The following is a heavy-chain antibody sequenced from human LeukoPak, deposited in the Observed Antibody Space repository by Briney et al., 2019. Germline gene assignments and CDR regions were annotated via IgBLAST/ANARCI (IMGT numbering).Heavy chain of an antibody. D-gene: IGHD6-19*01. Sequence: SETLSLTCTVPGGSISGYYWSWIRQPPEKGLEWIGYIYYSGSTNYNPSLKSRVTMSVDTSKNQFSLNLTSVSAADTAVYYCVGGHQWLAFDSWGQGALVTVSS. CDR2: IYYSGST. V-gene: IGHV4-59*08. CDR3: VGGHQWLAFDS. J-gene: IGHJ4*02. CDR1: GGSISGYY.